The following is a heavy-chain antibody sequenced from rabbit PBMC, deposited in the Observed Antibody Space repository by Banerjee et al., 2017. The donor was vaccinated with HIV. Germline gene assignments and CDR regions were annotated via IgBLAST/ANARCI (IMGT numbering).Heavy chain of an antibody. Sequence: QSLEESGGDLVKPGASLTLTCTASGFTFSSSYYMCWVRQAPGKGLELIACIVTTSGNTYYASWVNGRFTISRSTSLNTVDLKMTSLTAADTATYFCARYSKPHDDSSYVFNLWGQGTLVTDS. V-gene: IGHV1S43*01. CDR2: IVTTSGNT. CDR3: ARYSKPHDDSSYVFNL. CDR1: GFTFSSSYY. D-gene: IGHD8-1*01. J-gene: IGHJ4*01.